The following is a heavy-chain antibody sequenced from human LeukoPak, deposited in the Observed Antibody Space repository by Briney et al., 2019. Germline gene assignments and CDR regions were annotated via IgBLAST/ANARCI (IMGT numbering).Heavy chain of an antibody. V-gene: IGHV3-7*01. Sequence: PGGSLRLSCVASGFTFSSYWMSWVRQAPGKGLEWVANIKQDGSEKYYVDSVKGRFTISRDNAKNSLYLQMNSLRAEDTAVYYCARGRILFGVAMRAIDYWGQGTLVTVSS. CDR1: GFTFSSYW. CDR3: ARGRILFGVAMRAIDY. CDR2: IKQDGSEK. J-gene: IGHJ4*02. D-gene: IGHD3-3*01.